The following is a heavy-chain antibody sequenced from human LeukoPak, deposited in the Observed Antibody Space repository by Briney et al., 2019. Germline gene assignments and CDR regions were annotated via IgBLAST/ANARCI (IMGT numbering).Heavy chain of an antibody. CDR3: ARGRVDTAMVSYFDY. CDR1: GGSFSGYY. V-gene: IGHV4-34*01. CDR2: INHSGST. J-gene: IGHJ4*02. Sequence: SETLSLTCAVYGGSFSGYYWSWIRQPPGKGLEWIGEINHSGSTNYNPSLKSRVTISEDTSKNQFSLKLSSVTAADTAVYYCARGRVDTAMVSYFDYWGQGTLVTVSS. D-gene: IGHD5-18*01.